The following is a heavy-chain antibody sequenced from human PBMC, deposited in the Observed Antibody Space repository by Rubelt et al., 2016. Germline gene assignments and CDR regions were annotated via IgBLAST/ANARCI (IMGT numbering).Heavy chain of an antibody. D-gene: IGHD1-26*01. CDR1: GGSISSRTNY. CDR3: ARVMLFGEWELPYAFDI. CDR2: IYHSVST. Sequence: QLHLQESGPGLVKPSETLSLTCTVSGGSISSRTNYWGWIRQPPGKGLEWIGSIYHSVSTYYNPSLKSRVTISVDTSKNQFSLKLSSVTAADTAGDYCARVMLFGEWELPYAFDIWGQGTTVTVSS. V-gene: IGHV4-39*07. J-gene: IGHJ3*02.